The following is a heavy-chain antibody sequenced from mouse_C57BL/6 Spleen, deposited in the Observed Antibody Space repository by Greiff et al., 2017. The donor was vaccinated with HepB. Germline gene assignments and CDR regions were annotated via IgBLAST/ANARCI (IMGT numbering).Heavy chain of an antibody. J-gene: IGHJ4*01. CDR2: IHPNSGST. V-gene: IGHV1-64*01. Sequence: QVQLQQPGAELVKPGASVKLSCKASGYTFTSYWMHWVKQRPGQGLEWIGMIHPNSGSTNYNEKFKGKATLTVDKSSSTAYMQLSSLTSEDSAVYYCARWYYYGSSFYAMDYWGQGTSVTVSS. CDR3: ARWYYYGSSFYAMDY. CDR1: GYTFTSYW. D-gene: IGHD1-1*01.